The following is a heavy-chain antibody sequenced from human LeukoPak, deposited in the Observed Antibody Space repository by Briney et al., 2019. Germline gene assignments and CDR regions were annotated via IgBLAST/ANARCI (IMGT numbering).Heavy chain of an antibody. V-gene: IGHV3-23*01. CDR1: GFTFGSFA. CDR2: IFGSGGSP. CDR3: ARDHVARGSYYYFDR. D-gene: IGHD1-26*01. J-gene: IGHJ4*02. Sequence: GGSLRLSCEASGFTFGSFAMYWVRQAPGKGLDWIAGIFGSGGSPHYADSVKGRFTISRDNAKNSLYLQMNSLRAEDTAVYYCARDHVARGSYYYFDRWGQGTLVTVSS.